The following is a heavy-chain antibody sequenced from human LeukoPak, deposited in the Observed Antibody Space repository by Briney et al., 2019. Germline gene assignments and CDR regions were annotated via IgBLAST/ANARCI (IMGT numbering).Heavy chain of an antibody. CDR1: GGSFSGYY. CDR3: PRGPPDDSSGYSPLGY. V-gene: IGHV4-34*01. Sequence: KPSETLSLTCAVYGGSFSGYYWSWIRQAPGKGLEWIGEVNHSGSTNYNPSLKSRVTISVDTSKNQFSLKLSSVTAAATAVYYCPRGPPDDSSGYSPLGYWGQGTLVTVSS. CDR2: VNHSGST. J-gene: IGHJ4*02. D-gene: IGHD3-22*01.